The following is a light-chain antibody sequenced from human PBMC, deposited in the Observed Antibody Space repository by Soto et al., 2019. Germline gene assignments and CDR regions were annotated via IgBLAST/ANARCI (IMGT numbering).Light chain of an antibody. CDR2: LNSDGRH. J-gene: IGLJ2*01. CDR3: QTWGTGIRV. CDR1: SGHRSYA. Sequence: QLVLTQSPSASASLGASVKLTCTLSSGHRSYAIAWHQQQPEKGPRYLMKLNSDGRHSKGDGIPDRFSGSSSGAERYLTISSLQSEDEADYYCQTWGTGIRVFGGGTKLTVL. V-gene: IGLV4-69*01.